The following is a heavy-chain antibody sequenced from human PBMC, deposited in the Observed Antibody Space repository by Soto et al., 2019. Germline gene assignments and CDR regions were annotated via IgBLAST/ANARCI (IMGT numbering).Heavy chain of an antibody. D-gene: IGHD1-26*01. Sequence: GSLRLSCAISGFSVSSNYLSWVRQAPGKGLEWVSVHYSGGSTYYADSVQGRFTISRDKSNNTLYLQMRRVRAEDTAVYSCARHRHPRGTVGATSPLDPWGQGTQVTVSS. CDR1: GFSVSSNY. V-gene: IGHV3-53*01. CDR3: ARHRHPRGTVGATSPLDP. J-gene: IGHJ5*02. CDR2: HYSGGST.